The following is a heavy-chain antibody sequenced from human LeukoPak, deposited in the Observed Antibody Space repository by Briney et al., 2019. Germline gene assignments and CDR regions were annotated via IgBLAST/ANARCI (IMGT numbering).Heavy chain of an antibody. J-gene: IGHJ4*02. CDR1: DGSISSYY. Sequence: SQTLSLTCTISDGSISSYYWNWIRQSPGKGLEWIGHIHYSGSTHYNPSLQSRVSISIDTSKNHFSLKLRSVTAVDTAVYYCARWGHFDSSGYFVVDYWGQGTLVTVSS. CDR2: IHYSGST. V-gene: IGHV4-59*01. D-gene: IGHD3-22*01. CDR3: ARWGHFDSSGYFVVDY.